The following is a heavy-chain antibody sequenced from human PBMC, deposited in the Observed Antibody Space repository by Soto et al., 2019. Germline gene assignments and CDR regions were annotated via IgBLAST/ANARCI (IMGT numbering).Heavy chain of an antibody. V-gene: IGHV3-33*01. D-gene: IGHD7-27*01. Sequence: QVQLVESGGGVVQPGRSLRLSCAAYGFALTGYGMHWVRQAPGKGLEWVAVIWFDGTNKYYADSVKGRFTISRDTSKNTLYLQMNSLRVEDTAVYYCARGTGDFDNWGQGTLVTVSS. J-gene: IGHJ4*02. CDR2: IWFDGTNK. CDR3: ARGTGDFDN. CDR1: GFALTGYG.